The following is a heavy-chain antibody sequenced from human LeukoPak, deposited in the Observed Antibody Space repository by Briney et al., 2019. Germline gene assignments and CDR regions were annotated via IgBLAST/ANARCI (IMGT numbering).Heavy chain of an antibody. CDR2: VHYSGST. Sequence: SETLSLTCTVSGGSVSSGSYYWSWIRQPPGKGLEWIGCVHYSGSTNYNPSLESRLTISVDTSWNQFSLKLTSVTAADTAVYYCAKSRGGTTIYAFDDWGQGILVTVSS. D-gene: IGHD1-7*01. V-gene: IGHV4-61*01. CDR3: AKSRGGTTIYAFDD. CDR1: GGSVSSGSYY. J-gene: IGHJ4*02.